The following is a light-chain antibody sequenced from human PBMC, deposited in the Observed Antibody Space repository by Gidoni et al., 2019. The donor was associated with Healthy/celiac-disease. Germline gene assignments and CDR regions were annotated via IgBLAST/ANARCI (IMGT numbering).Light chain of an antibody. V-gene: IGLV2-14*01. CDR1: SSDVGGYNY. J-gene: IGLJ1*01. CDR3: SSYTSSSILYV. CDR2: EVS. Sequence: QSALPQPASVSGSPGQSITISCTGTSSDVGGYNYVSWYQQHPGKAPKLMIYEVSNRPSGVSNRFSGSKSGNTASLTISGLQAEDEADYYCSSYTSSSILYVFGTGTKVTVL.